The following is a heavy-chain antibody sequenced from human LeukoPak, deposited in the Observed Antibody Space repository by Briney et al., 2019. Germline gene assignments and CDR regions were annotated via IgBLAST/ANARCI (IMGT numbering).Heavy chain of an antibody. V-gene: IGHV3-23*01. D-gene: IGHD1-14*01. CDR1: GFTFSSHG. Sequence: GGSLRLSCTASGFTFSSHGMSWVRQAPGKGLEWVSGLSGSGDGQFYADSVKGRFTISRDISKNILYLQMNSLRAEDTAVYYCAKGCQCPSGLSSWFDPRGQGTLVGVSS. CDR2: LSGSGDGQ. J-gene: IGHJ5*02. CDR3: AKGCQCPSGLSSWFDP.